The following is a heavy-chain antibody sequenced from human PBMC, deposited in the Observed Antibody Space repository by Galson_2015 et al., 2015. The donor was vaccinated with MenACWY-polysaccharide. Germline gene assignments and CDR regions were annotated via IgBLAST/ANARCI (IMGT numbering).Heavy chain of an antibody. CDR3: ARGHCGLDV. CDR1: GFSLGAWD. CDR2: ISKSGDSI. V-gene: IGHV3-11*01. Sequence: SLRLSCAASGFSLGAWDMSWVRQAPGKGLEWLSYISKSGDSIYYGDSVKGRFAISRDNSKNSLYLQMNSLEVEDTAIYYCARGHCGLDVWGQGTTVTVSS. J-gene: IGHJ6*02.